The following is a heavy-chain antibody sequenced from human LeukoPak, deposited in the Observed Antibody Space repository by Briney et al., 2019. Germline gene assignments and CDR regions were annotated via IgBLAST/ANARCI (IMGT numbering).Heavy chain of an antibody. CDR2: INHSGST. J-gene: IGHJ5*02. Sequence: PSETLSLTCAVYGGSFSGYYWSWIRQPPGKGLEWIGEINHSGSTNYNPSLKSRVTISVDTSKNQFSLKLSSVTAAGTAVYYCARGPRIAVAGRRSWFDPWGQGTLVTVSS. CDR3: ARGPRIAVAGRRSWFDP. CDR1: GGSFSGYY. V-gene: IGHV4-34*01. D-gene: IGHD6-19*01.